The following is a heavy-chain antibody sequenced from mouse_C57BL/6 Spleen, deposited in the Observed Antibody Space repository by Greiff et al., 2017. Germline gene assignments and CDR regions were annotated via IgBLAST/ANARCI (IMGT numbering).Heavy chain of an antibody. J-gene: IGHJ2*01. CDR3: ARRGYYGSSYPGYYFDY. V-gene: IGHV1-55*01. D-gene: IGHD1-1*01. CDR2: IYPGSGST. CDR1: GYTFTSYW. Sequence: VQLQQSGAELVKPGASVKMSCKASGYTFTSYWITWVKQRPGQGLEWIGDIYPGSGSTNYNEKFKSKATLTVDTSSSTAYMQLSSLTSEDSAVYYCARRGYYGSSYPGYYFDYWGQGTTLTVSS.